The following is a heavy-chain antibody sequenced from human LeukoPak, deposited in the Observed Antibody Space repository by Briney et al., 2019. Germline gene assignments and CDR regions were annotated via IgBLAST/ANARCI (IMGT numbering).Heavy chain of an antibody. Sequence: SETLSLTCAVYGGSFSGYYWSWIRQPPGKGPEWIGEINHSGSTNYNPSLKSRVTISVDTSKNQFSLKLSSVTAADTAVYYCAREKYSYGYKGFDYWGQGTLVTVSS. CDR3: AREKYSYGYKGFDY. D-gene: IGHD5-18*01. J-gene: IGHJ4*02. CDR2: INHSGST. CDR1: GGSFSGYY. V-gene: IGHV4-34*01.